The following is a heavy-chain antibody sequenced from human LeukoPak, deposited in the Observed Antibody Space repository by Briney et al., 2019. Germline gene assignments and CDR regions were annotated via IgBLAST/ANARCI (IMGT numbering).Heavy chain of an antibody. Sequence: SEPLSLTCTVSGGSISSYYWNWIRQPPGKGLEWIGYIYKSGSTNYNPSLKSRVTISGDTSKNQFSLKLSSVTAADTAVYYCARRPWGGMDVWGQGTTVTVSS. J-gene: IGHJ6*02. CDR3: ARRPWGGMDV. CDR1: GGSISSYY. V-gene: IGHV4-59*01. D-gene: IGHD1-26*01. CDR2: IYKSGST.